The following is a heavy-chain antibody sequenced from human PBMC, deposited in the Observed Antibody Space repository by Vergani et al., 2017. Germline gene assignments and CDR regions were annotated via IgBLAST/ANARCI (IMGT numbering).Heavy chain of an antibody. D-gene: IGHD3-22*01. CDR1: GGSPSSSNW. CDR3: ARAPSDYYDSSGSDAFDI. J-gene: IGHJ3*02. CDR2: IYHSGST. V-gene: IGHV4-4*02. Sequence: QVQLQESGPGLVKPSGTLSLTCAVSGGSPSSSNWWSWVRQPPGKGLEWIGEIYHSGSTNSNPSLKSRVTISVDKSKNQFSLKLSSVTAAATAVYYCARAPSDYYDSSGSDAFDIWGQGTMVTVSS.